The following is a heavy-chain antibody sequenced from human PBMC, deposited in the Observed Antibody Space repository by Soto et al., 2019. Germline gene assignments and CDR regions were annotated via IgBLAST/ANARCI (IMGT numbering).Heavy chain of an antibody. J-gene: IGHJ6*02. CDR1: GFTFSSYG. CDR3: ARDLTITPRVGYYYGMDV. V-gene: IGHV3-33*08. CDR2: IWYDGSNK. Sequence: GGSLRLSCEASGFTFSSYGMHWVRQAPGKGLEWVAVIWYDGSNKYYADSVKGRFTISRDNSKNTLYLQMNSLRAEDTAVYYCARDLTITPRVGYYYGMDVWGQGTTVTVSS. D-gene: IGHD4-17*01.